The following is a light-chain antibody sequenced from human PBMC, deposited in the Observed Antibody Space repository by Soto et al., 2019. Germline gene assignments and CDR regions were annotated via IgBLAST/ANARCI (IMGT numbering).Light chain of an antibody. J-gene: IGLJ1*01. V-gene: IGLV2-14*03. CDR2: DVS. CDR1: SSDVGGYDF. Sequence: QSALTQPASVSGSPGQSITISCTGTSSDVGGYDFVSWYQHHPGKAPRLMIYDVSHRPSGVSDRFSASKSGNTACLTISGLLAEDAADYYCSSYTSISTYVFGTGTKVTVL. CDR3: SSYTSISTYV.